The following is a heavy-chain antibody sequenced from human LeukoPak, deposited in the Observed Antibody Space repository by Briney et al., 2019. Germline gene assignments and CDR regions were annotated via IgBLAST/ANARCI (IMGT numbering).Heavy chain of an antibody. J-gene: IGHJ3*02. V-gene: IGHV3-21*01. Sequence: GGSLRLSCAASGFTFSSYSMNWVRQAPGKGLELVSSISSSSSYIYYADSVKGRFTISRDNAKNSLYLQMNSLRAEDTAVYYCARESRSLIDAFDIWGQGTMVTVSS. CDR2: ISSSSSYI. CDR3: ARESRSLIDAFDI. CDR1: GFTFSSYS. D-gene: IGHD3-16*02.